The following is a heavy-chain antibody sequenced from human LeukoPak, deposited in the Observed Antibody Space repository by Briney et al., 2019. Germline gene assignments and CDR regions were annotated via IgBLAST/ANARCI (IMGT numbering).Heavy chain of an antibody. D-gene: IGHD2-2*01. V-gene: IGHV3-21*01. CDR3: ARAQRDIVVVPAASFDY. CDR1: GFTFSSYS. CDR2: ISSSSSYI. J-gene: IGHJ4*02. Sequence: GGSLRLSCAASGFTFSSYSMNWVRQAPGKGLEWVSSISSSSSYIYYADSVKGRFTITRDNAKNSLYLQMNSLRAEDTAVYYCARAQRDIVVVPAASFDYWGQGTLVTVSS.